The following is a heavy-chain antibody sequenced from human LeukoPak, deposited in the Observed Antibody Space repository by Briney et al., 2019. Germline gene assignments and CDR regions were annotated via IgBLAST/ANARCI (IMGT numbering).Heavy chain of an antibody. J-gene: IGHJ4*02. CDR3: VRDGYNWNYDY. Sequence: PGGSLRLSCAASGFTFSDYGMHWVRQAPGKGLEGVAFIQSDGSEKSSADSVKGRFSISRDKSKNTLYLQMDSLRAEDTAVYYCVRDGYNWNYDYWGQGTLVTVSS. CDR1: GFTFSDYG. V-gene: IGHV3-30*02. CDR2: IQSDGSEK. D-gene: IGHD1-7*01.